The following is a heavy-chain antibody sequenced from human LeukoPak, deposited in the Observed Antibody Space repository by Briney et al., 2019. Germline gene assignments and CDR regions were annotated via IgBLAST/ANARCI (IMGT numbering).Heavy chain of an antibody. J-gene: IGHJ4*02. Sequence: SVKVSCKASGGTFSSYTISWVRQAPGQGLEWMGRIIPILGIANYAQKFQGRVTITADKSTSTAYMELSSLRSEDTAVYHCATMTTVTTGIVWGQGTLVTVSS. CDR3: ATMTTVTTGIV. D-gene: IGHD4-17*01. CDR1: GGTFSSYT. CDR2: IIPILGIA. V-gene: IGHV1-69*02.